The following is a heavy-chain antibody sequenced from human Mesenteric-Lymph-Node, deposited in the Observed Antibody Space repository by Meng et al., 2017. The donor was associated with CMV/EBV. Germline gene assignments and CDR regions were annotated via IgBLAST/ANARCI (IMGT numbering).Heavy chain of an antibody. CDR2: IRYDGSNK. Sequence: GGSLRLSCAASGFTFNSYGMHWVRQAPGKGLEWVAFIRYDGSNKYYADTVKGRFTISRDNSKNTLYLQMNSLRAEDTAVYYCAKQVVRGTYDMDVWGQGTTVTVSS. V-gene: IGHV3-30*02. CDR3: AKQVVRGTYDMDV. J-gene: IGHJ6*02. D-gene: IGHD3-10*01. CDR1: GFTFNSYG.